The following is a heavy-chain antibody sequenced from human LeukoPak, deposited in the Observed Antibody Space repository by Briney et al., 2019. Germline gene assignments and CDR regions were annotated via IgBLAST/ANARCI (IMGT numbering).Heavy chain of an antibody. D-gene: IGHD4-17*01. CDR3: ARALRPLYYFDY. CDR2: ISYDGSNK. V-gene: IGHV3-30-3*01. CDR1: GFTFSSYA. Sequence: PGGSLRLSCAASGFTFSSYAMHWVRQAPGKGLEWVAVISYDGSNKYYADSVKGRFTISRDNSKNTLYLQMNSLRAEDTAVYYCARALRPLYYFDYWGQGTLVTVSS. J-gene: IGHJ4*02.